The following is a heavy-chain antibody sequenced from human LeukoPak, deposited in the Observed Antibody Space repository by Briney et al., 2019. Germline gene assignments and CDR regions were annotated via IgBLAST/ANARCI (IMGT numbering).Heavy chain of an antibody. CDR1: GFTFSSYG. CDR2: ISYDGSNK. D-gene: IGHD6-13*01. CDR3: AKVLAAGTSQLYLDY. Sequence: GGSLRLSCAASGFTFSSYGMHWVRQAPGKGLEWVAVISYDGSNKYYADSVKGRFTISRDNSKNTLYLQMNSLRAEDTAVYYCAKVLAAGTSQLYLDYWGQGTLVTVSS. V-gene: IGHV3-30*18. J-gene: IGHJ4*02.